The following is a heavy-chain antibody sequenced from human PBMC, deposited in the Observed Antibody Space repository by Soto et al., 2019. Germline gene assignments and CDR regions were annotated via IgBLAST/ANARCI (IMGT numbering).Heavy chain of an antibody. Sequence: QVLLMQSGPEVKKPGASVKVSCKASGYTFHNYGIRWVRQVPGQGLEWMGWISGYNGNTNYAPKIQGRVTVTRDTSTATAYMELRSRRSDDTAIYYCARGSESFDLWGQGTLVTGSS. D-gene: IGHD1-26*01. CDR3: ARGSESFDL. J-gene: IGHJ4*02. CDR2: ISGYNGNT. V-gene: IGHV1-18*01. CDR1: GYTFHNYG.